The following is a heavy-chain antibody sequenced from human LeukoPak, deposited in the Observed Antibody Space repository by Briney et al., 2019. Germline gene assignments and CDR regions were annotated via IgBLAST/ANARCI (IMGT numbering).Heavy chain of an antibody. J-gene: IGHJ4*02. V-gene: IGHV4-34*01. CDR1: GGSFSGYY. CDR3: AREGGPYRPLDY. CDR2: VNLQGST. Sequence: PSETLSLTCAVYGGSFSGYYWSRIRQPPGKGLEWIGEVNLQGSTNYNPSLMGRVAISVDTSENHISLQLTSVTAADTAVYYCAREGGPYRPLDYSGQGTLVTVSS.